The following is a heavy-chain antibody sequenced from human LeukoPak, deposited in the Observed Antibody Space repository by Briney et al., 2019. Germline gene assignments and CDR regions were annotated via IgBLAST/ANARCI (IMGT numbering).Heavy chain of an antibody. J-gene: IGHJ4*02. V-gene: IGHV3-23*01. D-gene: IGHD3-22*01. CDR1: GFTFSNYG. CDR2: ITANGGTT. Sequence: PGGSLRLSCAASGFTFSNYGMNWVRQAPGKGLEWVSGITANGGTTYYADSVKGRFTISRDNSKNMLYLQMNSLRAEDTAVYYCARGGKSGYYYGYWGQGTLVTVSS. CDR3: ARGGKSGYYYGY.